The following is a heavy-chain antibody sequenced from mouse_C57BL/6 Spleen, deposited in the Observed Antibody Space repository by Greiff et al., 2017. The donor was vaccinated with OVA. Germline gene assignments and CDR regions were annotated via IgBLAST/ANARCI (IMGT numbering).Heavy chain of an antibody. D-gene: IGHD2-4*01. Sequence: VQLQQSGAELVRPGASVKLSCTASGFNIKDDYMHWVKQRPEQGLEWIGWIDPENGDTEYASKFQGKATITADTSSNTAYLQLSSLTSEDTSVYYCTTGDYDGPSYAMDYWGQGTSVTVSS. CDR2: IDPENGDT. CDR3: TTGDYDGPSYAMDY. J-gene: IGHJ4*01. V-gene: IGHV14-4*01. CDR1: GFNIKDDY.